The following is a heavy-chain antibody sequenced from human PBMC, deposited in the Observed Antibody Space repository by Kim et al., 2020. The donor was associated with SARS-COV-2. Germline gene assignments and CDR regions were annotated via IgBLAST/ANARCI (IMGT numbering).Heavy chain of an antibody. CDR3: ANGLRGITMVRGPLGWFDP. V-gene: IGHV1-24*01. CDR2: FDPEDGET. Sequence: ASVKVSCKVSGYTLTELSMHWVRQAPGKGLEWMGGFDPEDGETIYAQKFQGRVTMTEDTSTDTAYMELSSLRSEDTAVYYCANGLRGITMVRGPLGWFDPWGQGTLVTVSS. J-gene: IGHJ5*02. D-gene: IGHD3-10*01. CDR1: GYTLTELS.